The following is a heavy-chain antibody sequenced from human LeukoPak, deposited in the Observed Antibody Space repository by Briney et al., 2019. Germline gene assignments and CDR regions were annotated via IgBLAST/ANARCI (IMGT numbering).Heavy chain of an antibody. CDR2: MNPNSGNT. CDR3: ATDYYDSSGTGHH. Sequence: ASVKVSCKASGYTFTSYDINWVRQAAGQGLEWMGWMNPNSGNTGYAQKFQGRVTMTRNTSISTAYMELSSLRSEDTAVYYCATDYYDSSGTGHHWGQGTLVTVSS. V-gene: IGHV1-8*01. D-gene: IGHD3-22*01. CDR1: GYTFTSYD. J-gene: IGHJ4*02.